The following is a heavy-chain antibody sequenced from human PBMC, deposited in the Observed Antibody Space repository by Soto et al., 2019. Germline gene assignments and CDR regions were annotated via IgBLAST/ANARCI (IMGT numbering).Heavy chain of an antibody. CDR2: ISAYNGNT. CDR1: GYTFTSYG. J-gene: IGHJ4*02. D-gene: IGHD2-2*01. Sequence: ASVKVSCKASGYTFTSYGISWVRQAPGQGLEWMGWISAYNGNTNYAQKLQGRVTMTTDTSTSTAYMELRSLRSDDTAVYYCARLYCSSTSCYYFDYGGQGTLVTVSS. V-gene: IGHV1-18*01. CDR3: ARLYCSSTSCYYFDY.